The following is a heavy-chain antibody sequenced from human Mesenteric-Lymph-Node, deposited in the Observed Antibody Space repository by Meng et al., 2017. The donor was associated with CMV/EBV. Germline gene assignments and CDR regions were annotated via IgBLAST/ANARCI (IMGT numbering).Heavy chain of an antibody. CDR2: IHGDGGKT. Sequence: SVKVSCKAYGQSLTNLKIQWVRQAPGQGLEWVGWIHGDGGKTIYSEKMQGRITITRDTSASTAYMELNSLRSEDTAVYFCARDEYLWGHGTLVTVSS. CDR3: ARDEYL. D-gene: IGHD2/OR15-2a*01. J-gene: IGHJ4*01. V-gene: IGHV1-3*01. CDR1: GQSLTNLK.